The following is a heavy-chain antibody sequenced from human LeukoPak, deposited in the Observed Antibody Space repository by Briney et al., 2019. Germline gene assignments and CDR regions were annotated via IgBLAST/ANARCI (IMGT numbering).Heavy chain of an antibody. CDR2: IKQDGSDI. J-gene: IGHJ6*02. V-gene: IGHV3-7*01. Sequence: GGSLRLSCVASGFTFSSLWMTWVRQAPGKGLEWVANIKQDGSDIYYVDSVKGRFTISRDNAKNSLYLQMNSLRAEDTAVYYCARDPSPHLIGGGMDVWGQGTTVTVSS. CDR3: ARDPSPHLIGGGMDV. D-gene: IGHD2-15*01. CDR1: GFTFSSLW.